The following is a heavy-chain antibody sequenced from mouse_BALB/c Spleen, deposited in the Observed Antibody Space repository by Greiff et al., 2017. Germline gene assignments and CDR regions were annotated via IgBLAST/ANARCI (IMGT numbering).Heavy chain of an antibody. V-gene: IGHV1-31*01. CDR2: INPYNGAT. CDR1: GYSFTGYY. J-gene: IGHJ2*01. Sequence: EVKLMESGPELVKPGASVKISCKASGYSFTGYYMHWVKQSHVKSLEWIGRINPYNGATSYNQNFKDKASLTVDKSSSTAYMELHSLTSEDSAVYYCARGERGPDYWGQGTTLTVSS. CDR3: ARGERGPDY.